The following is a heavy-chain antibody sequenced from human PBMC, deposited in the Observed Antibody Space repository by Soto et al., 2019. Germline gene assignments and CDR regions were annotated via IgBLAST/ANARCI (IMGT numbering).Heavy chain of an antibody. J-gene: IGHJ6*02. Sequence: ASVKVSCKASGGTFSSYAISWVRQAPGQGLEWMGGIIPIFGTANYAQKFQGRVTITADESTSTAYMELSSLRSEDTAVYYCARDRVIGGFGELSENEYYYYGMDVWGQGTTVTVSS. D-gene: IGHD3-10*01. CDR3: ARDRVIGGFGELSENEYYYYGMDV. CDR1: GGTFSSYA. CDR2: IIPIFGTA. V-gene: IGHV1-69*13.